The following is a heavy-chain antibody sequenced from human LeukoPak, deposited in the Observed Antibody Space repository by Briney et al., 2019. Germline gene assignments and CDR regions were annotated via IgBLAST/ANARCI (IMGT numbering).Heavy chain of an antibody. D-gene: IGHD3-9*01. CDR3: ARDGAVLRYFDWGFDY. CDR2: TWYDGSNK. J-gene: IGHJ4*02. Sequence: GGSLRLSCAASGFVFSDYGMHWVRQAPGKGLEWVAGTWYDGSNKYYADSVKGRFTISRDNSKNTLYLQMNSLRAEDTAVYYCARDGAVLRYFDWGFDYWGQGTLVTVSS. CDR1: GFVFSDYG. V-gene: IGHV3-33*01.